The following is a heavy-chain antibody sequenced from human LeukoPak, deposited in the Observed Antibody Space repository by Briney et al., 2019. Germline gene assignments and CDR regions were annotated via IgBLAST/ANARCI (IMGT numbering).Heavy chain of an antibody. J-gene: IGHJ3*02. CDR3: AKDLNYDFWSGLDVFHI. CDR2: ISSSGGST. D-gene: IGHD3-3*01. Sequence: GVSLRLSCAASRFTCSSYCMSWVRQAPGKGLEWRAAISSSGGSTFYADSVKGRFTISRDNSKNTLYLQMNSLRAEDTAVYYCAKDLNYDFWSGLDVFHIWGQGTMVTVSS. V-gene: IGHV3-23*01. CDR1: RFTCSSYC.